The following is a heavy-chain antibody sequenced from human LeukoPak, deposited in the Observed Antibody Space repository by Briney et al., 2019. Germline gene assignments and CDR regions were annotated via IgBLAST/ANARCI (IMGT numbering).Heavy chain of an antibody. J-gene: IGHJ4*02. CDR3: ARVETTASTYFDY. CDR1: GFTFSSYG. CDR2: IWYDGSNK. V-gene: IGHV3-33*01. D-gene: IGHD4-17*01. Sequence: PGGSLRLSCAASGFTFSSYGMPWVRQAPGKGLEWVAVIWYDGSNKYYADSVKGRFTISRDNSKNTLYLQMNSLRAEDTAVYYCARVETTASTYFDYWGQGTLVTVSS.